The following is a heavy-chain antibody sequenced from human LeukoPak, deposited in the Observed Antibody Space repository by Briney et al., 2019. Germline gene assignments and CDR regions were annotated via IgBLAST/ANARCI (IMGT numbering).Heavy chain of an antibody. Sequence: SETLSLTCAVYGGSFSGYYWSWIRQPPGKGLEWIGEINHSGSTNHNPSLKSRVTISVDTSEKQFSLKLSSVTAADTAVYYCVTYYFDSSGPKKNYWGQGTLVTVSS. CDR3: VTYYFDSSGPKKNY. CDR2: INHSGST. D-gene: IGHD3-22*01. V-gene: IGHV4-34*01. J-gene: IGHJ4*02. CDR1: GGSFSGYY.